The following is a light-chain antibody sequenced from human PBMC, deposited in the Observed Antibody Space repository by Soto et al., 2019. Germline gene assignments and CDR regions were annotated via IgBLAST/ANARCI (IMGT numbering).Light chain of an antibody. V-gene: IGKV1-39*01. CDR1: QSISSY. CDR2: AAS. CDR3: RQGYSTPLT. J-gene: IGKJ4*01. Sequence: DIQMTQSPSSLSASVGDRVTITCRASQSISSYLNWYQQKPGKAPKLLIYAASSLQSGVPSRFSDRGYGTDLTLAISSLQPEGFAPHYGRQGYSTPLTFGGGTKVEIK.